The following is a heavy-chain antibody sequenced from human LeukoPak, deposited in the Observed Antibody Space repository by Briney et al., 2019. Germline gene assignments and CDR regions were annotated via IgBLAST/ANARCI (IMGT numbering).Heavy chain of an antibody. CDR2: IIPIFGTA. CDR3: ARDRYPVYSSSSSYYYMDV. J-gene: IGHJ6*03. Sequence: SVKVSCKASGGTFSCYAISWVRQAPGQGLEWMGGIIPIFGTANYAQKFQGRVTITTDESTSTAYMELSSLRSEDTAVYYCARDRYPVYSSSSSYYYMDVWGKGTTVTVSS. V-gene: IGHV1-69*05. CDR1: GGTFSCYA. D-gene: IGHD6-6*01.